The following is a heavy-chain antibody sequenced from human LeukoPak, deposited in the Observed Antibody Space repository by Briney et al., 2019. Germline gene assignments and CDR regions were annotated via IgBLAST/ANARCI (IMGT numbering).Heavy chain of an antibody. V-gene: IGHV4-39*01. D-gene: IGHD3-10*01. Sequence: SETLSLTCTVSGGSISSSSYYWGWIRQPPGKGLEWIGSIYYSGSTYYNPSLKSRVTISVDTSKNQCSLKLSSVTAADTAVYYCARLGPVWVQGEDYWGQGTLVTVSS. J-gene: IGHJ4*02. CDR1: GGSISSSSYY. CDR2: IYYSGST. CDR3: ARLGPVWVQGEDY.